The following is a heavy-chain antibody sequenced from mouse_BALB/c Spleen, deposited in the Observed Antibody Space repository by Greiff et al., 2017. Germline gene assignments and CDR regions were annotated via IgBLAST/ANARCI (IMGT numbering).Heavy chain of an antibody. Sequence: VKLMESGPGLVQPSQSLSITCTVSGFSLTSYGVHWVRQSPGKGLEWLGVIWSGGSTDYNAAFISRLSISKDNSTSQVFFKMNSLQANDTAIYYCARNWKEFTTAYWYFDVWGAGTTVTVSS. CDR1: GFSLTSYG. J-gene: IGHJ1*01. V-gene: IGHV2-2*02. D-gene: IGHD1-2*01. CDR2: IWSGGST. CDR3: ARNWKEFTTAYWYFDV.